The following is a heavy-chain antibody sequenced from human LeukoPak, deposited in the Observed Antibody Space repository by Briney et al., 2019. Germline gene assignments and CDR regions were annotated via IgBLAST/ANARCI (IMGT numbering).Heavy chain of an antibody. CDR3: ARDLYYYGSGNYVPGLPDY. D-gene: IGHD3-10*01. CDR2: ITSSGTTI. V-gene: IGHV3-48*03. Sequence: GGSLRLSCAASGFTFSSYAMSWVRQAPGKGLEWVAYITSSGTTIYYADSVKGRFTIPRDNAENLLYLQMNSLRAEDTAVYYCARDLYYYGSGNYVPGLPDYWGQGTLVTVSS. CDR1: GFTFSSYA. J-gene: IGHJ4*02.